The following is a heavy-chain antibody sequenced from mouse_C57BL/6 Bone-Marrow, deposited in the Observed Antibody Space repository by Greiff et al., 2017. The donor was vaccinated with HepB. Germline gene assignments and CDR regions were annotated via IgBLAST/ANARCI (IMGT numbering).Heavy chain of an antibody. CDR2: ILPGSGNT. J-gene: IGHJ1*03. D-gene: IGHD1-1*01. V-gene: IGHV1-9*01. CDR3: ACRSIYYYGSSYGFDV. CDR1: GYTFTGYW. Sequence: QVQLQQSGAELMKPGASVKLSCKASGYTFTGYWMEWVKQRPGHGLEWIGEILPGSGNTNYNEKFKGKATFTADTSSNTAYMQLSSLTTEDSAIYYCACRSIYYYGSSYGFDVWGTGTTVTVSS.